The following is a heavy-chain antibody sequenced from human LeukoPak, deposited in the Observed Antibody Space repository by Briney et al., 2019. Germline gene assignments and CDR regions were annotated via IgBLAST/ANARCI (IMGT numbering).Heavy chain of an antibody. CDR1: GYTFTGYY. V-gene: IGHV1-2*04. Sequence: ASVKVSCKASGYTFTGYYMHWVRQAPGQGLEWMGWINPNSGGTNYAQKFQGWVTMTRDTSISTAYTELSRLRSDDTAVYYCAAGIAAAGAYYYYGMDVWGQGTTVTVSS. J-gene: IGHJ6*02. CDR3: AAGIAAAGAYYYYGMDV. D-gene: IGHD6-13*01. CDR2: INPNSGGT.